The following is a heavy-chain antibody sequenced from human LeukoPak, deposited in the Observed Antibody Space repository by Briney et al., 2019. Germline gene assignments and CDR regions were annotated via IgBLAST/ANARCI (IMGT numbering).Heavy chain of an antibody. D-gene: IGHD6-13*01. CDR1: GFIFGDYA. V-gene: IGHV3-9*01. CDR2: ISWNGGNI. Sequence: GGSLRLSCAASGFIFGDYAMHWVRQAPGKGLEWVSGISWNGGNIGYADSVKGRFTISRDNAKNSLYLQMNSLRAEDTALYYCAKDKAAASTGYFDFWGQGTLVTVSS. CDR3: AKDKAAASTGYFDF. J-gene: IGHJ4*02.